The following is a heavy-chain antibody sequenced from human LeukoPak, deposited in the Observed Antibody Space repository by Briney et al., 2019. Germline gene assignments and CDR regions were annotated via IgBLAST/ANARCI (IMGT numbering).Heavy chain of an antibody. V-gene: IGHV3-48*01. CDR2: ISSSSSTI. CDR1: GFTFSSYS. J-gene: IGHJ4*02. CDR3: VKDQSGSGSW. D-gene: IGHD3-10*01. Sequence: PGGSLRLSYAASGFTFSSYSMNWVRQAPGKGLEWVSYISSSSSTIYYADSVKGRFTISRDNSKNTLYLQVNSLRPEDTAVYYCVKDQSGSGSWWGQGTLVTVSS.